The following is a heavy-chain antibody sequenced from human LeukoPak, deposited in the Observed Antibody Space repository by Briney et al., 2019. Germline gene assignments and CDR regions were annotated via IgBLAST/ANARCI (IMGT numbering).Heavy chain of an antibody. D-gene: IGHD1-26*01. CDR2: IIPIFGTA. CDR1: GGTFSSYA. Sequence: ASVKVSCKASGGTFSSYAISWVRQAPGQGLEWMGGIIPIFGTANYAQKFQGRVTITADESTSTAYVELSSLRSEDTAVYYCARVGLRELLGYFDYWGQGTLVTVSS. V-gene: IGHV1-69*13. CDR3: ARVGLRELLGYFDY. J-gene: IGHJ4*02.